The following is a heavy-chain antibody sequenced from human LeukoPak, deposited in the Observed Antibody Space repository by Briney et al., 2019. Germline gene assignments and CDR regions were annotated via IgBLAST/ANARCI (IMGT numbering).Heavy chain of an antibody. CDR2: ISAYNGNT. Sequence: GASVKVSCKASGYTFTSYGISWVRLAPGQGLEWMGWISAYNGNTNYAQKLQGRVTMTTDTSTSTAYMELRSLRSDDTAVYYCARDTSAAGFPYYFDYWGQGTLVTVSS. CDR1: GYTFTSYG. V-gene: IGHV1-18*04. CDR3: ARDTSAAGFPYYFDY. J-gene: IGHJ4*02. D-gene: IGHD6-13*01.